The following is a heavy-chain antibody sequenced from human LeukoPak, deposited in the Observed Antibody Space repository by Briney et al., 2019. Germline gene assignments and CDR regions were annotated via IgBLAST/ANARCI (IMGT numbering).Heavy chain of an antibody. V-gene: IGHV4-30-4*07. Sequence: SETLSLTCAVSGGSISSGGYSWSWIRQPPGKGLEWIGYIYYSGSTYYNPSLKSRVTISVDTSKNQFSLKLSSVTAADTAVYYCARGEWLPEFDYWGQGTLVTVSS. J-gene: IGHJ4*02. CDR2: IYYSGST. CDR3: ARGEWLPEFDY. CDR1: GGSISSGGYS. D-gene: IGHD3-3*01.